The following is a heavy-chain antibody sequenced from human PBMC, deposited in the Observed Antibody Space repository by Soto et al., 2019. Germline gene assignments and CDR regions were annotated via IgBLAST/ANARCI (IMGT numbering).Heavy chain of an antibody. Sequence: ASVKVSCKASAGTFSSYGISWVRQAPGQGLEWMGGIIPLFGTSNYAQKFQGRVTITADRSTTTASMELSSLRSDDTAVYYCSAYCSSSSCSAGADYWRQGTLVTVPS. J-gene: IGHJ4*02. CDR2: IIPLFGTS. CDR3: SAYCSSSSCSAGADY. D-gene: IGHD2-2*01. CDR1: AGTFSSYG. V-gene: IGHV1-69*06.